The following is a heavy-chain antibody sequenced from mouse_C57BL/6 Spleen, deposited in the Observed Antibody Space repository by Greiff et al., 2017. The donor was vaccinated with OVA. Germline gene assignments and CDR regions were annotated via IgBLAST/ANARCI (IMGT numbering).Heavy chain of an antibody. CDR1: GYSFTGYF. Sequence: VQLQQSGPELVKPGDSVKISCKASGYSFTGYFMNWVMQSHGKSLEWIGRINPYNGDTFYNQKFKGKATLTVDKSSSTAHMELRSLTSEDSAVYYCARSEPRPAWFAYWGQGTLVTVSA. V-gene: IGHV1-20*01. J-gene: IGHJ3*01. CDR3: ARSEPRPAWFAY. CDR2: INPYNGDT.